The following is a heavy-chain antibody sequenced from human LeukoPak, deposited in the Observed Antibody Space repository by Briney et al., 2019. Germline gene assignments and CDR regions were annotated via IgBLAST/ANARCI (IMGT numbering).Heavy chain of an antibody. CDR2: IKLDGSEQ. Sequence: GGSLRLSCADSGLTISNNWMSWVRQAPGKGLEWVANIKLDGSEQYYMDSVKGRFTISRDNGKNVLYLQMNSLRAEDTAVYYCARFDYGYRNWFDPWGQGTLVTVSS. V-gene: IGHV3-7*01. CDR1: GLTISNNW. D-gene: IGHD4/OR15-4a*01. CDR3: ARFDYGYRNWFDP. J-gene: IGHJ5*02.